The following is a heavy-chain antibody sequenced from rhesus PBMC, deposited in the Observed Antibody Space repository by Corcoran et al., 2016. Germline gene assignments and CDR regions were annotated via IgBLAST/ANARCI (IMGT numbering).Heavy chain of an antibody. V-gene: IGHV3-116*01. D-gene: IGHD6-13*01. J-gene: IGHJ4*01. CDR2: IKNKGHGGSA. Sequence: EVQLVDSGGGWVQPGGSLRVSCAASGFTFSDESFKWVRQAPGKGQEWIGYIKNKGHGGSAEYAASVKGRFTISRDDAKSIVSLQMNSLKTDDTAVYYCTRGVDSSLDYWGQGVLVTVSS. CDR1: GFTFSDES. CDR3: TRGVDSSLDY.